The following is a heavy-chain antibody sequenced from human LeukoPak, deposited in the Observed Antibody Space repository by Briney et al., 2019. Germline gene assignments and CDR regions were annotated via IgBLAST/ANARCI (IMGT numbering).Heavy chain of an antibody. CDR2: IGGDGSGI. D-gene: IGHD2-2*01. CDR1: GFSFCSYA. CDR3: AKYVVALPYGTRAFDY. J-gene: IGHJ4*02. Sequence: PGGSLRLSCAASGFSFCSYAMSWVRQAPGKGLEWVSAIGGDGSGIQYIDSVKGRFTISRDNSKNTLYLQMNSLRVEDTAIYYCAKYVVALPYGTRAFDYWGQGTLVTVSS. V-gene: IGHV3-23*01.